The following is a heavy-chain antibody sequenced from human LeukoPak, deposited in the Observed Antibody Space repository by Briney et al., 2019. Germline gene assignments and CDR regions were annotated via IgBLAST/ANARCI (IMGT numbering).Heavy chain of an antibody. CDR3: ARDIVVVPAAITRYYYYYYYMDV. CDR1: GYTFTSYY. Sequence: ASVKVSCKASGYTFTSYYMHWVRQAPGQGLEWMGIINPSGGSTSYAQKFQGRVTMTRDMSTSTVYMELSSLRSEDTAVYYCARDIVVVPAAITRYYYYYYYMDVWGKGTTVTISS. V-gene: IGHV1-46*01. D-gene: IGHD2-2*01. J-gene: IGHJ6*03. CDR2: INPSGGST.